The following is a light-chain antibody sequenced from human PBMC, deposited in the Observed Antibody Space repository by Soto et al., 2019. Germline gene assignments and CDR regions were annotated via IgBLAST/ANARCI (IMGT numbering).Light chain of an antibody. Sequence: DVVMTQSPLSLPVTLGQPASISCRSSQSLVHSDGNTYLNWFHQRPGQSPRRLTYKVSNRDSGVPDRCSGSGSDTDFTLKISGVEAEDVGVYYCMQCTHWPPYTFGQGTKLEIK. V-gene: IGKV2-30*02. CDR2: KVS. CDR1: QSLVHSDGNTY. CDR3: MQCTHWPPYT. J-gene: IGKJ2*01.